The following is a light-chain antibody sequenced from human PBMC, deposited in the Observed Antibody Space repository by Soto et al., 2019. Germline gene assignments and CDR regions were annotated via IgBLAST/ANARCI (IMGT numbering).Light chain of an antibody. V-gene: IGKV3-11*01. J-gene: IGKJ1*01. Sequence: EIGLTQSPATPALSPGERATLSRRASQSVSSYLAWYQQKPGQAPRLLIYDASNRATGIPARFSGSGSGTDFTLTISSLEPEDFAVYYCQQRGNWPWTFGQGTKVEIK. CDR3: QQRGNWPWT. CDR1: QSVSSY. CDR2: DAS.